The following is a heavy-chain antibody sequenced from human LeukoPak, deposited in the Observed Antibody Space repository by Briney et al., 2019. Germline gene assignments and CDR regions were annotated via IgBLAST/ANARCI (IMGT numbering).Heavy chain of an antibody. CDR3: AKDSGSYSSGWYLYPDY. V-gene: IGHV3-30*02. J-gene: IGHJ4*02. CDR2: IRYDGSNK. CDR1: GFTFSSYA. Sequence: GSLRLSCAASGFTFSSYAMSWVRQAPGKGLEWVAFIRYDGSNKYYADSVKGRFTISRDNSKNTLYLQMNSLRAEDTAVYYCAKDSGSYSSGWYLYPDYWGQGTLVTVSS. D-gene: IGHD6-19*01.